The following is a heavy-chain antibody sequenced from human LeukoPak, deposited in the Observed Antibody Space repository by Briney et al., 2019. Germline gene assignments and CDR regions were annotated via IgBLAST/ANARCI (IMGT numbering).Heavy chain of an antibody. CDR1: GFTFSSYW. CDR3: ARENNSPGYYYGMDV. V-gene: IGHV3-7*01. Sequence: GGSLRLSYAASGFTFSSYWMGWVRQAPGKGLEWVANIKQDGSEKYYVDSVKGRFTISRDNAKNSLYLQMNSLRAEDTAVYYCARENNSPGYYYGMDVWGQGTTVTVSS. J-gene: IGHJ6*02. CDR2: IKQDGSEK. D-gene: IGHD2-2*01.